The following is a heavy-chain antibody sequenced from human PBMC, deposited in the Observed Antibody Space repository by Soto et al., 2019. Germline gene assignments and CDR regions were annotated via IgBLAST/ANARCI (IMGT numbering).Heavy chain of an antibody. J-gene: IGHJ6*03. Sequence: SETLSLTCTVSGGSISSYYWSWIRQPPGKGLEWIGYIYYSGSTNYNPSLKSRVTISVDTSKNQFSLKLSSVTAADTAVYYCARSRRGDYYYYYMDVWGKGTTVTVSS. CDR2: IYYSGST. V-gene: IGHV4-59*08. CDR3: ARSRRGDYYYYYMDV. CDR1: GGSISSYY. D-gene: IGHD3-16*01.